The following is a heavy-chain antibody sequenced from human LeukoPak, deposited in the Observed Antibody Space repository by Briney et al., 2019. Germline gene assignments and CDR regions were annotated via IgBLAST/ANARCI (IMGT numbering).Heavy chain of an antibody. V-gene: IGHV1-69*04. CDR3: ATGYFVGIAAAGTNS. D-gene: IGHD6-13*01. CDR2: IIPILGIA. J-gene: IGHJ4*02. CDR1: GGTFSSYA. Sequence: SVKVSCKASGGTFSSYAISWVRQAPGQGLEWMGRIIPILGIANYAQKFQGRVTITADKSTSTAYMELSSLRSEDTAVYYCATGYFVGIAAAGTNSWGQGTLVTVSS.